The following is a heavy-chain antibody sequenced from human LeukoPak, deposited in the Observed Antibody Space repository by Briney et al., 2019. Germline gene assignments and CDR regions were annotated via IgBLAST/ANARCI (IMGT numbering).Heavy chain of an antibody. CDR2: INPSGGST. CDR3: ARDPYCSSTSCHGWFDP. J-gene: IGHJ5*02. CDR1: GYTFTSYY. D-gene: IGHD2-2*01. V-gene: IGHV1-46*01. Sequence: ASVTVSFTASGYTFTSYYMHWVRQAPGQGLEWMGIINPSGGSTSYAQKFQGRVTMTRDMSTSTVYMELSSLRSEDTAVYYCARDPYCSSTSCHGWFDPWGQGTLVTVSS.